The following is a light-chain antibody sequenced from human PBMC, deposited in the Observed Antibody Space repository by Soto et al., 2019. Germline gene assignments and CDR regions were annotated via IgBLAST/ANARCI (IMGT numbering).Light chain of an antibody. CDR1: QGISNW. CDR3: QHYKNYPLT. Sequence: AIRMTQSPSSLSASTGDRVTITCRASQGISNWLAWYQQRPGKAPKLLVYGASTLQSGVSSRFNGSAYMTDFTLTISVLQSEDFETYNCQHYKNYPLTFGQGTQVQVK. CDR2: GAS. V-gene: IGKV1-8*01. J-gene: IGKJ1*01.